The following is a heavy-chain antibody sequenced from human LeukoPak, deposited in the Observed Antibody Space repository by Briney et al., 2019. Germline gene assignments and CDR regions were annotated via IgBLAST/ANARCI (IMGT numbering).Heavy chain of an antibody. V-gene: IGHV3-33*01. D-gene: IGHD1-26*01. CDR2: IWYDGTNK. Sequence: GRSLRLSCAASGFTFSSYAMHWVRQAPGKGPEWVALIWYDGTNKYYADSVKGRFTISRDNSKNTLYLQMNSLRAEDTAVYYCAREDSGSCPFDYWGQGTLVTVSS. J-gene: IGHJ4*02. CDR3: AREDSGSCPFDY. CDR1: GFTFSSYA.